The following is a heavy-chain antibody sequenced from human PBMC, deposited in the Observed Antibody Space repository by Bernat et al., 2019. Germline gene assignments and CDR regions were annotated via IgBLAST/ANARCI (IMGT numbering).Heavy chain of an antibody. D-gene: IGHD5-18*01. J-gene: IGHJ4*02. CDR2: IWYDGSNK. CDR1: GFTFSSYG. Sequence: QVQLVESGGGVVQPGRSLRLSCAASGFTFSSYGMHWVRQAPGKGLEWVAVIWYDGSNKYYADSVKGVFTISRDNSKNTLYLQMNSLRAEDTAVYYCARDGGYSYGTEFSDYWGQGTLVTVSS. CDR3: ARDGGYSYGTEFSDY. V-gene: IGHV3-33*01.